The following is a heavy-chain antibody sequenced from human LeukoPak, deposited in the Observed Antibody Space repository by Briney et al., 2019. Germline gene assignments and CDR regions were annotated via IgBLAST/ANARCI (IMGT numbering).Heavy chain of an antibody. D-gene: IGHD6-13*01. CDR3: TRSPYSSSWTFEY. CDR1: GFTFSGYW. Sequence: GGSLRLSCAASGFTFSGYWIHWVRQAPVKGLEWVSRVNSDGSRTDYADSVKGRFTISRDNAKNTLYLHMHSLRPEDTAVYYCTRSPYSSSWTFEYWGQGALVSVPS. V-gene: IGHV3-74*01. CDR2: VNSDGSRT. J-gene: IGHJ4*02.